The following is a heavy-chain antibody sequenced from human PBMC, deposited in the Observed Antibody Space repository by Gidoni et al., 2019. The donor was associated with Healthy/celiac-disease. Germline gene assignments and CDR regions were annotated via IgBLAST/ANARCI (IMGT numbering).Heavy chain of an antibody. V-gene: IGHV3-64D*09. J-gene: IGHJ4*02. CDR2: ISSNGGRT. Sequence: EVQLVESGGGLVQPGGSLRLSCSGSGFTFSSYAMHWVRQAPGKGLEYVSGISSNGGRTYYADSVEGRFTSSRDNSKNTLYLQISSLRAEDTAMYYCVKDHVEFDYWGQGTLVTVSS. D-gene: IGHD3-3*01. CDR3: VKDHVEFDY. CDR1: GFTFSSYA.